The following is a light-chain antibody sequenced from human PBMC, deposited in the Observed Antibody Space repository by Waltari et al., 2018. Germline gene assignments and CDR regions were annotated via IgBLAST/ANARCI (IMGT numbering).Light chain of an antibody. V-gene: IGKV3-15*01. J-gene: IGKJ2*01. CDR3: SQYNDWAYT. Sequence: EIVMTQSPATLSVSPGDRATLSCRASQSFTRKLSWYQQTPGQVPRLLIYGVSTRATGIPARFSGSGSGTEFTLTISSLQSEDSAVYYCSQYNDWAYTFGQGTKLELQ. CDR2: GVS. CDR1: QSFTRK.